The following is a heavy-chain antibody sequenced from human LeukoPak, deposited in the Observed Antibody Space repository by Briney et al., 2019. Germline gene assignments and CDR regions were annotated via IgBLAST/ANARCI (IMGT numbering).Heavy chain of an antibody. Sequence: ASVKVSCKASVYTFTSYDINWVRQATGQGLEWMGWMNPNSGNTGYAQKFQGRVTMTRNTSISTAYMELSRLRSEDTAVYYCAREHYGSGSYWRRWFDPWGQGTLVTVSS. D-gene: IGHD3-10*01. J-gene: IGHJ5*02. V-gene: IGHV1-8*01. CDR3: AREHYGSGSYWRRWFDP. CDR1: VYTFTSYD. CDR2: MNPNSGNT.